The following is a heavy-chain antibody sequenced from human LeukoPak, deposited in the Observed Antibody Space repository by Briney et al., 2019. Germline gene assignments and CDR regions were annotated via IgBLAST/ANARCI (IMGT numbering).Heavy chain of an antibody. V-gene: IGHV4-38-2*02. CDR2: IYHSGTT. D-gene: IGHD3-10*01. J-gene: IGHJ4*02. CDR3: AREKYYYGSGND. Sequence: SETLSLTCSVSGYSISGGYYWGWIRQPPGKGLEWIGSIYHSGTTYYNPSLKSRVTISVDTSKNQFSLKLSSVTAADTAVYYCAREKYYYGSGNDWGQGTLVTVSS. CDR1: GYSISGGYY.